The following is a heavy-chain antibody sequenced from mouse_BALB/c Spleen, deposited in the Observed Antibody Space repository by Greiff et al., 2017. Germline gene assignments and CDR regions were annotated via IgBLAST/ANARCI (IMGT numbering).Heavy chain of an antibody. D-gene: IGHD2-14*01. CDR1: GFTFSSFG. CDR2: ISSGSSTI. Sequence: EVQLVESGGGLVQPGGSRKLSCAASGFTFSSFGMHWVRQAPEKGLEWVAYISSGSSTIYYADTVKGRFTISRANPKNTLFLQMTSLRSEDTAMYYCARGGVRRYFDYWGQGTTLTVSS. V-gene: IGHV5-17*02. J-gene: IGHJ2*01. CDR3: ARGGVRRYFDY.